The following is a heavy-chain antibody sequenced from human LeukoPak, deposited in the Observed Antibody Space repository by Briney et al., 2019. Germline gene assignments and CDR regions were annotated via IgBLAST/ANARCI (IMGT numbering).Heavy chain of an antibody. J-gene: IGHJ4*02. CDR3: ARETDSYDFWSGYYSEGYFDY. CDR1: GYTFTSYG. D-gene: IGHD3-3*01. V-gene: IGHV1-18*01. Sequence: ASVKVSCKASGYTFTSYGISWVRQAPGQGLEWMGWISAYNGNTNYAQKLQGRVTMTTDTSTSTAYMELRSLRSDDTAVYYCARETDSYDFWSGYYSEGYFDYWGQGTLVTVSS. CDR2: ISAYNGNT.